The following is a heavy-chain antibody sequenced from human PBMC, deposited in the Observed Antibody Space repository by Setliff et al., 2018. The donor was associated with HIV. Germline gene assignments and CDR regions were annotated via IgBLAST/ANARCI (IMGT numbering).Heavy chain of an antibody. D-gene: IGHD6-19*01. CDR1: GFTLRSYA. V-gene: IGHV3-48*03. Sequence: GSLRLSCEASGFTLRSYAMYWVRQAPGKGLEWVAGISGAGATTYYADSVKGRFTISRDNAKNSLYLQMNSLRAEDTAVYYCAREYSSGRGLYYYYYGMDVWGQGTTVTVSS. J-gene: IGHJ6*02. CDR2: ISGAGATT. CDR3: AREYSSGRGLYYYYYGMDV.